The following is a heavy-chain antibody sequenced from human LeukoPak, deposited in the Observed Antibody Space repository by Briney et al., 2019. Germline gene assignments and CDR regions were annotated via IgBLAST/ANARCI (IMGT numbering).Heavy chain of an antibody. J-gene: IGHJ4*02. Sequence: GGSLRLSCAASGFTFSSYSMNWVRQAPGKGREWVSYISSTSYTIYYADSVKGRFTISRDNAKNSMYLQMNGLRAEDTAVYYCARRGEVTPPYNFDYWGQGTLVTVSS. CDR2: ISSTSYTI. CDR3: ARRGEVTPPYNFDY. V-gene: IGHV3-48*01. CDR1: GFTFSSYS. D-gene: IGHD4-23*01.